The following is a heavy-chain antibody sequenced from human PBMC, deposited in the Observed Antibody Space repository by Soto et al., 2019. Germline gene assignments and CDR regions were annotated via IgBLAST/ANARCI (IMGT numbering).Heavy chain of an antibody. D-gene: IGHD2-2*03. CDR3: ARAGGYCISTSCPPPYYYGMDV. Sequence: ASVKVSCKASGYTFTTYYIHWVRQAPGQGLEWMGWINPNSGGTNYAQKFQGWVTMTRDTSISTAYMELSRLRSDDTAVYYCARAGGYCISTSCPPPYYYGMDVWGQGTTVTVSS. V-gene: IGHV1-2*04. CDR2: INPNSGGT. CDR1: GYTFTTYY. J-gene: IGHJ6*02.